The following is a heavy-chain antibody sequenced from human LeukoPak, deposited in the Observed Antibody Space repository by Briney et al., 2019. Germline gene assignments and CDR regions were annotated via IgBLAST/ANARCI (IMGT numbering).Heavy chain of an antibody. V-gene: IGHV1-46*01. D-gene: IGHD1-26*01. CDR2: INPSGGST. CDR3: ARGGEWELLGFDY. Sequence: ASVKVSCRASGYTFTRYYIHWVRQAPGQGLEWMGIINPSGGSTSYAQKFQGRVTMTRNTSISTAYMELSSLRSEDTAVYYCARGGEWELLGFDYWGQGTLVTVSS. CDR1: GYTFTRYY. J-gene: IGHJ4*02.